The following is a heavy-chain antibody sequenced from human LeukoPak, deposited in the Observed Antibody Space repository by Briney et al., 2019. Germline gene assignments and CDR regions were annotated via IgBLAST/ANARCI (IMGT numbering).Heavy chain of an antibody. Sequence: GGSLRLSCAASGFTFRSYGMHWVRQAPGRRLEWVAVISYDGKNEYYTDPVKGRFTISRDNSNNTLYLQLNSLRLEDTAVYYCAKEYGLRYFDWLLDYWGQGTLVTVSS. CDR1: GFTFRSYG. CDR3: AKEYGLRYFDWLLDY. J-gene: IGHJ4*02. D-gene: IGHD3-9*01. V-gene: IGHV3-30*18. CDR2: ISYDGKNE.